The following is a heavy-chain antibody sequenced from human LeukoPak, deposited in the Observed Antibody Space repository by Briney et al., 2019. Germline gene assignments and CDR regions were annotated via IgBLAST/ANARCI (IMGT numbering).Heavy chain of an antibody. CDR3: AKQGGDSGKVIAVAEI. CDR1: GYSFTSYW. Sequence: GESLQISCKGSGYSFTSYWIGWVRQMPGKGLEWMGLIYPGDSDTRYSPSFQGQVTNSADKSITTAYLQWSSLKASDTAMYYCAKQGGDSGKVIAVAEIWGQGTMITVSS. V-gene: IGHV5-51*01. D-gene: IGHD6-19*01. CDR2: IYPGDSDT. J-gene: IGHJ3*02.